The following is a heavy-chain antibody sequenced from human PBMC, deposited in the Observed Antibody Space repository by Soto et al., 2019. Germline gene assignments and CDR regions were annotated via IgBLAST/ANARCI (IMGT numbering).Heavy chain of an antibody. Sequence: QVQLVQSGAEVKKPGSSVKVSCKASGGTFSSYTISWVRQAPGQGLEWMGRIIPILGIANYAQKFQGRVTITADKSTSTAYMELSSLRSEDTAVYYCASNNYYGSSGPTYYYGMDVWGQGTTVTVSS. D-gene: IGHD3-22*01. CDR2: IIPILGIA. J-gene: IGHJ6*02. CDR1: GGTFSSYT. V-gene: IGHV1-69*02. CDR3: ASNNYYGSSGPTYYYGMDV.